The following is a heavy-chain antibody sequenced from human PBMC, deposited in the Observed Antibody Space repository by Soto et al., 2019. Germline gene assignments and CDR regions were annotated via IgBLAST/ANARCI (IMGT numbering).Heavy chain of an antibody. D-gene: IGHD3-16*01. CDR1: GFTFSSYG. CDR2: ISYDGSNK. CDR3: AKDAAGLVRHFDY. J-gene: IGHJ4*02. Sequence: GGSLRLSCAASGFTFSSYGMHWVRQAPGKGLEWVAVISYDGSNKYYADSVKGRFTISRDNSKNTLYLQMNSLRAEDTAVYYCAKDAAGLVRHFDYWGQGTLATVSS. V-gene: IGHV3-30*18.